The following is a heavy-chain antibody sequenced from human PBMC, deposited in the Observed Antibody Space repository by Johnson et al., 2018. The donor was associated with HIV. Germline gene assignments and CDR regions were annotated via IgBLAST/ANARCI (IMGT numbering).Heavy chain of an antibody. Sequence: QVQLVESGGGVVQPGRSLRLSCAASGFTFSSYAMHWVRQAPGKGLEWVAVISYDGSNKYYADSVKGRFTISRDNSKNTLYLQMNSLRAEDRAVYYCARGGGSSVAFDIWGQGTMVTVSS. D-gene: IGHD1-26*01. V-gene: IGHV3-30*14. CDR2: ISYDGSNK. CDR3: ARGGGSSVAFDI. J-gene: IGHJ3*02. CDR1: GFTFSSYA.